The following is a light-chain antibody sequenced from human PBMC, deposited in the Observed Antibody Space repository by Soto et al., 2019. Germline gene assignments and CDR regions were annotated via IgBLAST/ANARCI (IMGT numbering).Light chain of an antibody. CDR1: QNISNY. J-gene: IGKJ1*01. V-gene: IGKV3-11*01. CDR2: DVS. Sequence: IVLIQSPATLSVSPGERATLSCRASQNISNYLIWYQPKPGQAPRLLIYDVSNRATDIPARLSGSGSGTDFTLTISSLEPEDLAVYYCQQRSNWPRTFGQGTKVDIK. CDR3: QQRSNWPRT.